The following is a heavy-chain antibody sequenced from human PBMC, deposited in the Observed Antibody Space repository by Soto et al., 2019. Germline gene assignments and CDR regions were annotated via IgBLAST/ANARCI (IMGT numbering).Heavy chain of an antibody. Sequence: GASVKVSCKASGYTFTSYAMHWVRQAPGQTLEWMGWINAGNGNTKYSQKFQGRVTITADESTSTAYMELSSLRSEDTAVYYCARGLGYCISTSCPYGMDVWGQGTTVTVSS. CDR3: ARGLGYCISTSCPYGMDV. CDR2: INAGNGNT. D-gene: IGHD2-2*01. J-gene: IGHJ6*02. CDR1: GYTFTSYA. V-gene: IGHV1-3*01.